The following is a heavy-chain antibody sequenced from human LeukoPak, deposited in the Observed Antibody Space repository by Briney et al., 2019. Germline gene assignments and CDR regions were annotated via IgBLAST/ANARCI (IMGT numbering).Heavy chain of an antibody. CDR1: GFTFSSYA. CDR3: ARGGSGWFRWFDP. V-gene: IGHV3-30*04. D-gene: IGHD6-19*01. CDR2: ISYDGSNK. Sequence: RSLSLSCAASGFTFSSYAMHWVRQAPGKGLGWVAVISYDGSNKYYADSVKGRFTISRDNSKNTLYLQMNSLRAEDTAVYYCARGGSGWFRWFDPWGQGTLVTVSS. J-gene: IGHJ5*02.